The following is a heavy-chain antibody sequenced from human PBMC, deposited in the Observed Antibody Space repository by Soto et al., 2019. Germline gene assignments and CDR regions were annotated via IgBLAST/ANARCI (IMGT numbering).Heavy chain of an antibody. Sequence: EVQLVESGGGLVQPGGSLRLSCAASGFTFSSYSMNWVRQAPGKGLEWVSYISSSSSTIYYADSVKGRFTISRDNAKNSLYLXXXXXXXEDTAVYYCAREGRYLNWFDPWGQGTLVTVSS. CDR1: GFTFSSYS. J-gene: IGHJ5*02. CDR2: ISSSSSTI. V-gene: IGHV3-48*01. D-gene: IGHD3-9*01. CDR3: AREGRYLNWFDP.